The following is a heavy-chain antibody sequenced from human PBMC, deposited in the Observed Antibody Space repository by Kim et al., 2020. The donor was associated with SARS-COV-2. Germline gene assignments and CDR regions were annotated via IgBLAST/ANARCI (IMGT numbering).Heavy chain of an antibody. CDR2: IYHSGST. D-gene: IGHD6-6*01. J-gene: IGHJ6*02. Sequence: SGTLSLTCAVSGGSISSSNWWSWVRQPPGKGLEWIGEIYHSGSTNYNPSLKSRVTISVDKSKNQFSLKLSSVTAADTAVYYCARDNVRIAARARYGMDVWGQGTTVTVSS. CDR3: ARDNVRIAARARYGMDV. CDR1: GGSISSSNW. V-gene: IGHV4-4*02.